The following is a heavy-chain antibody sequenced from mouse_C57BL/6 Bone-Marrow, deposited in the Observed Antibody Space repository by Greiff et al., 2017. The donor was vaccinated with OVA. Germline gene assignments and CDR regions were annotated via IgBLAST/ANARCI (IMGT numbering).Heavy chain of an antibody. Sequence: QVQLKESGPGILQPSQTLSLTCSFSGFSLSTFGMGVGWIRQPSGKGLEWLAHIWWDDDKYYNPALKSRLTISKDTSKNQVFLKIANVDTADTATYYCARIVTVVANWYFDVWGTGTTVTVSS. CDR3: ARIVTVVANWYFDV. D-gene: IGHD1-1*01. CDR2: IWWDDDK. V-gene: IGHV8-8*01. CDR1: GFSLSTFGMG. J-gene: IGHJ1*03.